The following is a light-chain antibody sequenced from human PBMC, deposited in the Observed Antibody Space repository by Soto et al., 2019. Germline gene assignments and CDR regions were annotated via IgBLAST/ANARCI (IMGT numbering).Light chain of an antibody. CDR2: DAS. CDR3: QQRNRWART. J-gene: IGKJ4*01. V-gene: IGKV3-11*01. CDR1: HSVSSD. Sequence: EIVLTQSPVTLSLSPGERATLSCRASHSVSSDLLWYQQKPGQSPRLLISDASNRATGIPSRFSGSGSGTDFIITISSLEPEDFAVYYCQQRNRWARTFGGGTRVEIK.